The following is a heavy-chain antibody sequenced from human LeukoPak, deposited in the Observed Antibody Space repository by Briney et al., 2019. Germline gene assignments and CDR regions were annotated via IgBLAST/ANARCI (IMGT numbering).Heavy chain of an antibody. Sequence: KPSETLSLTCTVSGVSISSYYWSWIRQPPGKGLEWIGYIFYSGRTSYNPSLKSRVTISLDTSKNQFSLMLSFVTAADTAFYYCARAGGGNTAMDLDYWGQGTLVTVSS. CDR2: IFYSGRT. V-gene: IGHV4-59*01. J-gene: IGHJ4*02. D-gene: IGHD5-18*01. CDR3: ARAGGGNTAMDLDY. CDR1: GVSISSYY.